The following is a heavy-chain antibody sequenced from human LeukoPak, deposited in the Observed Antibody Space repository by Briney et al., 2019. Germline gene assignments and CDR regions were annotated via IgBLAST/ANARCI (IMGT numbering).Heavy chain of an antibody. CDR2: INPNSGDT. Sequence: ASVKVSFKASGYTFTVYYMHWVRQAPGQGLEWMGWINPNSGDTNYPQKFQGRVTMTRDMSISAAFMELSRLTSDDTAVYYCARVAGIAARPDFWGQGTLVTVSS. V-gene: IGHV1-2*02. CDR3: ARVAGIAARPDF. CDR1: GYTFTVYY. J-gene: IGHJ4*02. D-gene: IGHD6-6*01.